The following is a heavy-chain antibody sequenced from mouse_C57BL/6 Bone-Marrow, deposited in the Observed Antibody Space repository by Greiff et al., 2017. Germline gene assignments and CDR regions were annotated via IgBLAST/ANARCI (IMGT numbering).Heavy chain of an antibody. CDR3: ARDTVVAPFAY. Sequence: EVKLVESGGGLVKPGGSLKLSCAASGFTFSDYGMHWVRQAPEKGLEWVAYISSGSSTIYYADTVKGRFPISRDNAKNTLFLQMTSLRSEDTAMYYCARDTVVAPFAYWGQGTLVTVSA. V-gene: IGHV5-17*01. D-gene: IGHD1-1*01. CDR1: GFTFSDYG. CDR2: ISSGSSTI. J-gene: IGHJ3*01.